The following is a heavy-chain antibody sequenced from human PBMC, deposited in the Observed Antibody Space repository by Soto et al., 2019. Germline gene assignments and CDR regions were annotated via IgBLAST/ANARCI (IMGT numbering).Heavy chain of an antibody. CDR2: IYPGDSDI. D-gene: IGHD3-10*01. CDR1: VDLFISYW. J-gene: IGHJ4*02. V-gene: IGHV5-51*01. CDR3: ARRFPSGSRRYFFDY. Sequence: VEALKISYEGCVDLFISYWIGSVRQMPEKGLEWMGIIYPGDSDIRYSPSFQGQVTISADKSISTAYLQWSSLKASDTAMYYCARRFPSGSRRYFFDYWGQGTLVTVSS.